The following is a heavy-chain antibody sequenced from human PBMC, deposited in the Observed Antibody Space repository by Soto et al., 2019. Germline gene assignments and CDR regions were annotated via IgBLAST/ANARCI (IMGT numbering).Heavy chain of an antibody. D-gene: IGHD6-19*01. Sequence: EVQVVESGGGLVQPGGSLRLSCTASGFTFSNFAMNWVRQAPGKGLECVAYISGSASTIFYAESVKGRFTISRDNAKNSLYLQMNSLTDEDTGVYYCARPSYSSGYYWGQGTLVTVAS. V-gene: IGHV3-48*02. J-gene: IGHJ4*02. CDR2: ISGSASTI. CDR1: GFTFSNFA. CDR3: ARPSYSSGYY.